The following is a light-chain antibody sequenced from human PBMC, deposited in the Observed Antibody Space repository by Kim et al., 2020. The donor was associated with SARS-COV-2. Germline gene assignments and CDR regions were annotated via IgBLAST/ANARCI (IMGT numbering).Light chain of an antibody. J-gene: IGLJ1*01. CDR1: SLGSYF. CDR3: NSRDSTGNHFV. Sequence: ALRQTVSITCQGASLGSYFASWYQQKPGQAPVLVIFGQNNRPSGIPDRFSGSYSGNTASLTITAAQAEDEADYYCNSRDSTGNHFVFGTGTKVTVL. V-gene: IGLV3-19*01. CDR2: GQN.